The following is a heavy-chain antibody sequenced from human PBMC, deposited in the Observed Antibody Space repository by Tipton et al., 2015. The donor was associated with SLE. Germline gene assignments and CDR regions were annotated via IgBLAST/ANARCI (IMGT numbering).Heavy chain of an antibody. Sequence: LRLSCSVSGGSITPKNYFWSWVRQPAGKGLEWIAHIYTGGGTNSNPPLKSRVTISVDTSKNQFSLRLSSLTASDTAVYYCARDFRDYDLLTGNNRRDAFDIWGQGRMVTVSS. D-gene: IGHD3-9*01. CDR2: IYTGGGT. J-gene: IGHJ3*02. V-gene: IGHV4-61*09. CDR1: GGSITPKNYF. CDR3: ARDFRDYDLLTGNNRRDAFDI.